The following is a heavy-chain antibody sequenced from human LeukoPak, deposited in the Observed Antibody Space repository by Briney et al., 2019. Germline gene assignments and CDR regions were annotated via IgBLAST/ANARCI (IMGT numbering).Heavy chain of an antibody. D-gene: IGHD2-2*01. J-gene: IGHJ4*02. CDR3: AKVNFLGYCSSTSCPEPDY. V-gene: IGHV3-23*01. Sequence: GSLRLSCAASGFTFSSYAMSWVRQAPGKGLEWVSAISGSGGSTYYADSVKGRFTISRDNSKNTLYLQMNSLRAEDTAVYYCAKVNFLGYCSSTSCPEPDYWGQGTLVTVSS. CDR2: ISGSGGST. CDR1: GFTFSSYA.